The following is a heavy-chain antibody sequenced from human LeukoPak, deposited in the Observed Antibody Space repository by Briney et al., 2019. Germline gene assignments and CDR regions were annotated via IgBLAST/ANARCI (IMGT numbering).Heavy chain of an antibody. CDR2: IYHSGTS. J-gene: IGHJ5*02. V-gene: IGHV4-59*01. Sequence: PSETLSLTCTVSSASISTYYWSWIRQPPGKGLEWIGYIYHSGTSNYNLSLKSRVTMSVDTSKSQFSLSLSSVTSADTAVYYCARGTPFNYYDSTVRWFDPWGQGTLVTVSS. CDR3: ARGTPFNYYDSTVRWFDP. D-gene: IGHD3-22*01. CDR1: SASISTYY.